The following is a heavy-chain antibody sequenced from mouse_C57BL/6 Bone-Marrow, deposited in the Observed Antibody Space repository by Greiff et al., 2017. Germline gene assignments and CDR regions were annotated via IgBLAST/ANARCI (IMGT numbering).Heavy chain of an antibody. CDR1: GFTFSDYG. V-gene: IGHV5-17*01. J-gene: IGHJ4*01. CDR3: ARTEEDAMDY. Sequence: DVHLVESGGGLVKPGGSLKLSCAASGFTFSDYGMHWVRQAPEKGLEWVAYISSGSSTIYYADTVKGRFTISRDNAKNTLFLHMTSLRSEDTAMYYCARTEEDAMDYWGQGTSVTVSS. CDR2: ISSGSSTI.